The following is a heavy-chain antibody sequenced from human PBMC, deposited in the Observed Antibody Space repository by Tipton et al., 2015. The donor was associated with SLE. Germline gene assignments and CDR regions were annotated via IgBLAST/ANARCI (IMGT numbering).Heavy chain of an antibody. Sequence: VQLVQSGAEMKKPGESLKISCKGSGYSFSRYWIAWVRQVPGKGLEWMGVFFPGDSDTRYSPSFQGQVTFSADESISTAYLQWSSLKASDTAMYYCARRRGDAFDIWGQGTMVTVSS. CDR2: FFPGDSDT. V-gene: IGHV5-51*03. J-gene: IGHJ3*02. CDR1: GYSFSRYW. CDR3: ARRRGDAFDI.